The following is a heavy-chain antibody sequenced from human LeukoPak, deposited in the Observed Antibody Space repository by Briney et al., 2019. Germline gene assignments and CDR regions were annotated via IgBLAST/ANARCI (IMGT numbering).Heavy chain of an antibody. D-gene: IGHD6-13*01. J-gene: IGHJ2*01. V-gene: IGHV4-59*01. CDR3: ARHPSSSWNWYFDL. CDR1: GXSISSYY. CDR2: IYHSGST. Sequence: SETLSLTCTVSGXSISSYYWSWIRQPPGKGQEWIGYIYHSGSTKYNPSLKSRVTISVDTSKNQFSLNLSSMTAADTAVYYCARHPSSSWNWYFDLWGRGTLVTVSS.